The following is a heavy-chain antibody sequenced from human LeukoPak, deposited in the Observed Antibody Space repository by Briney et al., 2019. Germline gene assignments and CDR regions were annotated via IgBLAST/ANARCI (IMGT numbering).Heavy chain of an antibody. CDR2: MYHSGST. CDR3: ARVRDAFDI. CDR1: GYSISSGYY. V-gene: IGHV4-38-2*01. Sequence: SETLSLTCAVSGYSISSGYYWGWIRQPPGKGLEWIGSMYHSGSTYYNPSLKSRVTISVDTSKNQFSLKLSSVTAADTAVYYCARVRDAFDIWGQGTMVTVSS. J-gene: IGHJ3*02.